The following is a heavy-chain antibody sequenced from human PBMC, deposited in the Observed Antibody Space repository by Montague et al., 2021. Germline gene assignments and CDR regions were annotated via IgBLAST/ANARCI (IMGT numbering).Heavy chain of an antibody. Sequence: SETLSLTCTVSGVSINNNSFFWAWIRQTPGKGLEWIGSVYDSGRTHYNPSLKSRVTIFVDTSKNQFSLDLTSVTAADTAVYYCARHIRSYSGYVFDAFDIWGQGTMVTVSS. CDR2: VYDSGRT. V-gene: IGHV4-39*01. CDR1: GVSINNNSFF. CDR3: ARHIRSYSGYVFDAFDI. J-gene: IGHJ3*02. D-gene: IGHD5-12*01.